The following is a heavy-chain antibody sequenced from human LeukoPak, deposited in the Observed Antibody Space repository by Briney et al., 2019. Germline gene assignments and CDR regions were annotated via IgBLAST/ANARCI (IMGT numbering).Heavy chain of an antibody. V-gene: IGHV3-15*01. CDR3: TWIDCSGGSCYFAS. D-gene: IGHD2-15*01. J-gene: IGHJ4*02. CDR2: IKGTNSGATT. CDR1: GISFIEAW. Sequence: GGSLRLSCELSGISFIEAWMSWVRQAPGKGLEWVGRIKGTNSGATTAYGAPVKGRFTISREDSQSMIYLQMDSLKSEDTAVYFCTWIDCSGGSCYFASWGQGTLVTASS.